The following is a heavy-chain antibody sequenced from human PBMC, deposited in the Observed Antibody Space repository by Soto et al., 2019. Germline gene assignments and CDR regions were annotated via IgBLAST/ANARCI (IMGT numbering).Heavy chain of an antibody. Sequence: PGESLKISCKGSGYSFTNYWIGWVRQMPGRGLEWMGIIYPGDSDTRYSPSFRGQVSISVDKSISTAYLQWNSLKASDTATYYCARPPQYYDAIDIWGQGTMVTVSS. V-gene: IGHV5-51*01. D-gene: IGHD2-8*01. CDR2: IYPGDSDT. J-gene: IGHJ3*02. CDR3: ARPPQYYDAIDI. CDR1: GYSFTNYW.